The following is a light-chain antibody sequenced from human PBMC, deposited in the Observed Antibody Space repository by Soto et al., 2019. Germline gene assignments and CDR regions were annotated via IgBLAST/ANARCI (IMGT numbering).Light chain of an antibody. CDR3: HQYNTYPWT. CDR2: DAS. V-gene: IGKV1-5*01. CDR1: QSVNSW. Sequence: DIQMTQSPSTLSAFVGDRVTITCRASQSVNSWLAWYQQRPGKAPKLLIYDASTLESGVPSRFSGSGSGTEFTLTISSLQPDDFATYYCHQYNTYPWTFGQGTK. J-gene: IGKJ1*01.